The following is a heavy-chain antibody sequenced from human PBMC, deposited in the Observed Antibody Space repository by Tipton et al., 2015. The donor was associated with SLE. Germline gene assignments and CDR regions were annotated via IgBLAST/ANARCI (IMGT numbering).Heavy chain of an antibody. J-gene: IGHJ4*02. CDR1: GGSISSSSYY. D-gene: IGHD7-27*01. CDR2: IYYSGST. Sequence: TLSLTCTVSGGSISSSSYYWGWIRQPPGKGLEWIGSIYYSGSTYYNPSLKSRVTISGDTSKNQFSLKLSSGTAADTAVYYCARHEDWGIDYWGQGTLVTVSS. V-gene: IGHV4-39*01. CDR3: ARHEDWGIDY.